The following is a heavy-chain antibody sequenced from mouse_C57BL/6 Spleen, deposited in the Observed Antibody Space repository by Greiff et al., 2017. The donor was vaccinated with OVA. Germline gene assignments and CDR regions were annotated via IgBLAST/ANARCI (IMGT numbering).Heavy chain of an antibody. CDR3: TRVSFITTAYYFDY. CDR1: GFTFSSYA. J-gene: IGHJ2*01. Sequence: DVMLVESGEGLVKPGGSLKLSCAASGFTFSSYAMSWVRQTPEKRLEWVAYISSGGDYIYYADTVKGRFTISRDNARNTLYLQMSSLKSEDTAMYYCTRVSFITTAYYFDYWGQGTTLTVSS. V-gene: IGHV5-9-1*02. CDR2: ISSGGDYI. D-gene: IGHD1-1*01.